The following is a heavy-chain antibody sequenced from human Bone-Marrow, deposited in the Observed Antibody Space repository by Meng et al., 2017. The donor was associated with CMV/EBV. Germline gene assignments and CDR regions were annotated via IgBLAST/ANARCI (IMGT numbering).Heavy chain of an antibody. CDR3: ARGSSYGGNSVPDY. J-gene: IGHJ4*02. CDR2: ISAYNGNT. CDR1: GYTFTSYG. Sequence: ASVTVSCKASGYTFTSYGISWVRQAPGQGLEWMGWISAYNGNTNYAQKLQGRVTMTTDTYTSTAYMELRSLRSDDTAVYYCARGSSYGGNSVPDYWGQGTLVPVSS. V-gene: IGHV1-18*01. D-gene: IGHD4-23*01.